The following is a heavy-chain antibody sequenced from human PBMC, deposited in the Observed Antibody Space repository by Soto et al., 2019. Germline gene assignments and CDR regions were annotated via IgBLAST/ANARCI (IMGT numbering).Heavy chain of an antibody. CDR3: ARMESFGSLNWFDP. D-gene: IGHD5-18*01. J-gene: IGHJ5*02. V-gene: IGHV1-8*02. CDR1: GYTFTNND. Sequence: QVQLVQSGAEVKKPGASVKVSCKASGYTFTNNDVSWVRQATGQALEWMGWMNSGSGDTGYAQKFQGRVTMTRDISIATAYMELNSLTSEDTAIYYCARMESFGSLNWFDPWGQGTLVTVSS. CDR2: MNSGSGDT.